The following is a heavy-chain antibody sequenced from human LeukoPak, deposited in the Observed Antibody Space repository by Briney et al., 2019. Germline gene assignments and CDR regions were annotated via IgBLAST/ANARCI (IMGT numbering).Heavy chain of an antibody. J-gene: IGHJ1*01. CDR3: ARGYYDILTGSRPEYFQH. V-gene: IGHV3-53*01. CDR2: IYSGGSI. CDR1: GFTVSSNY. Sequence: GGSLRLSCAASGFTVSSNYMSWVRQAPGQGLEWVSVIYSGGSIYYADSVKGRFTISRDNSKNTLHLQMNSLRAEDTAVYYCARGYYDILTGSRPEYFQHWGQGTLVTVSS. D-gene: IGHD3-9*01.